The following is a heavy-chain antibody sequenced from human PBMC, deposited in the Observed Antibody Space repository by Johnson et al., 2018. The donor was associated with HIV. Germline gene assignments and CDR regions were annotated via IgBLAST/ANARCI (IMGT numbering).Heavy chain of an antibody. D-gene: IGHD3-3*01. CDR1: GFTFSSYA. Sequence: VQLVESGGGLIQPGGSLRLSCEASGFTFSSYAMNWVRQAPGKGLEWVSAISGRGGSTYYADSVKGRFTISRDNSKNTLYLQMNSLRAEDTAVYYCARVRDYNFWSGQQSRHAFDIWGQGTMVTVSS. J-gene: IGHJ3*02. CDR3: ARVRDYNFWSGQQSRHAFDI. CDR2: ISGRGGST. V-gene: IGHV3-23*04.